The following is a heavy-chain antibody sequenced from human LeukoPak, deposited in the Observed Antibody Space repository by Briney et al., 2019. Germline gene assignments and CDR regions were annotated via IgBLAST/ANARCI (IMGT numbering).Heavy chain of an antibody. CDR2: IYYSGST. CDR3: ARHSSMTTVTFYY. CDR1: GGSISSSSYY. V-gene: IGHV4-39*01. J-gene: IGHJ4*02. D-gene: IGHD4-17*01. Sequence: SETLSLTCTVSGGSISSSSYYWGWIRQPPGKGLEWIGSIYYSGSTYYNPSLKGRVTMSVDTSKNQFSLKLSSVTAADTAVYFCARHSSMTTVTFYYWGQGTLVTVSS.